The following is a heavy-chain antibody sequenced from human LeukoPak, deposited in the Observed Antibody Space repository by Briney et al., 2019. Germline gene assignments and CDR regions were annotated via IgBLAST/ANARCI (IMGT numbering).Heavy chain of an antibody. CDR1: GGSISSYY. CDR3: ARNLVPDY. Sequence: PSETLSLTCTVSGGSISSYYWNWIRQSPGKGLEWIGYIYYTGSTNHNPSLKSRVTISVDTSKNQFSLKLSSVTAADTAVYYCARNLVPDYWGQGILVTVSS. J-gene: IGHJ4*02. CDR2: IYYTGST. D-gene: IGHD3-16*02. V-gene: IGHV4-59*01.